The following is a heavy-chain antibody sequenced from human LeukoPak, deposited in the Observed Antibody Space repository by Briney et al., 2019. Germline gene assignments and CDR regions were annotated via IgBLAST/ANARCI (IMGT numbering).Heavy chain of an antibody. V-gene: IGHV4-59*01. CDR3: ARAGGVDTAMDANFDY. Sequence: SETLSLTCTVSGGSISSYYWSWIRQPPGKGLEWIGYIYYNGGTNYNPSLRSRVIISVDTSKNHFSLRLSSVTAADTAMYYCARAGGVDTAMDANFDYWGQGTLVTVSS. CDR1: GGSISSYY. J-gene: IGHJ4*02. CDR2: IYYNGGT. D-gene: IGHD5-18*01.